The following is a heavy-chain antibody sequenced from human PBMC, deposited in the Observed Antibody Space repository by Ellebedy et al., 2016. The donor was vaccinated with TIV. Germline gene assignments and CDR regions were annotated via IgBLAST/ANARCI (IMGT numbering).Heavy chain of an antibody. CDR1: GYSFASYW. V-gene: IGHV5-51*01. J-gene: IGHJ4*02. Sequence: GESLKISCKGSGYSFASYWIAWVRQMPGKGLEWMGSVYPGDSDTRYSPSFQGQVTISADKSISTAYLQWSGLKASDTAIYYCTRRTNSGYDYWGQGTLVTVSS. CDR2: VYPGDSDT. CDR3: TRRTNSGYDY. D-gene: IGHD5-12*01.